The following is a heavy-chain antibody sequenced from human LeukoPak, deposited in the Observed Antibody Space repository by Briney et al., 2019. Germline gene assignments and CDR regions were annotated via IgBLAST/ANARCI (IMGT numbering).Heavy chain of an antibody. V-gene: IGHV4-39*01. CDR1: GGSISSNSYY. D-gene: IGHD6-19*01. Sequence: SETLSLTCTVSGGSISSNSYYWGWIRQPPGKGLEWIGSICYSGSTYYNPSLKSRVTISVDTSKNQFSLKLSSVTAADTAVYYCARHSSGWYWFDFWGQGTLVTVSS. CDR3: ARHSSGWYWFDF. CDR2: ICYSGST. J-gene: IGHJ4*02.